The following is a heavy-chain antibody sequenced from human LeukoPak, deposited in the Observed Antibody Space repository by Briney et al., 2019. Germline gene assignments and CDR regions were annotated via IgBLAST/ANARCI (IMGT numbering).Heavy chain of an antibody. J-gene: IGHJ5*02. CDR1: GFTFSSYS. Sequence: GGALRLSCAASGFTFSSYSMNWVRQAAGKGLEWVASISSSSSYIYYAHSVKGRFTISRDNAKNSLYLQMHSLRAEGTAVSYCARSPLKGYNWFDPWGQGTLVTVSS. V-gene: IGHV3-21*01. CDR3: ARSPLKGYNWFDP. D-gene: IGHD2-8*01. CDR2: ISSSSSYI.